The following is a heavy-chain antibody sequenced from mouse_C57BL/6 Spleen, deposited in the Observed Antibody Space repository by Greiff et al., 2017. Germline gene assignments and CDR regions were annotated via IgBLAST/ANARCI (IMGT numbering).Heavy chain of an antibody. CDR2: ISSGGDYI. V-gene: IGHV5-9-1*02. J-gene: IGHJ4*01. CDR3: TRELGGYAMDD. Sequence: DVKLVESGAGLVKPGGSLKLSCAASGFTFSSYAMSWVRQTPEKRLEWVAYISSGGDYIYYADTVKGRFTISRDNARNTLYLQMSSLKSEDTAMYYCTRELGGYAMDDWGQGTSVTVSS. CDR1: GFTFSSYA.